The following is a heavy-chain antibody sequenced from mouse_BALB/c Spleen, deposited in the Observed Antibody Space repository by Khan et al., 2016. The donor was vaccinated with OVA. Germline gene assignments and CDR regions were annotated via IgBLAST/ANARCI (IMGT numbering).Heavy chain of an antibody. CDR2: INTYTGEP. V-gene: IGHV9-1*02. J-gene: IGHJ1*01. CDR1: GYTFTNYG. Sequence: QIQLVQSGPELKKPGETVKISCKASGYTFTNYGMNWVKQAPGKGLKWMGWINTYTGEPTYTDDFKGRFAFSLETSASTAYLQINTRKNEDMATYFCARGASYWYFDVWGAGTTVTVSS. CDR3: ARGASYWYFDV.